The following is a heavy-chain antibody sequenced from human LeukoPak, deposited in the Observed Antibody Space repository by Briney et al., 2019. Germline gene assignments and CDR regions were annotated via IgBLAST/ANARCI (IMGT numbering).Heavy chain of an antibody. CDR1: GGSVSSSSYY. J-gene: IGHJ4*02. D-gene: IGHD1-26*01. Sequence: SETLSLTCTVSGGSVSSSSYYWGWIRQPPGKGLEWIRSIYYRGNTYYNPSLKSRVTISVDTSKNQFSLKLSSVTAADTAVYYCARLWEGTRPPDYWGQGTLVTVSS. CDR2: IYYRGNT. CDR3: ARLWEGTRPPDY. V-gene: IGHV4-39*01.